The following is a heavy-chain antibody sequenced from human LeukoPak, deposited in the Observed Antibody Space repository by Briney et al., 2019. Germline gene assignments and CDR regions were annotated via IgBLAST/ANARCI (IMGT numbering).Heavy chain of an antibody. Sequence: PGGSLRLSCAASGFTFGSYAMHWVRQAPGKGLEYVSAITNDGGTTFYANSVKGRFTISRGNSKNTLFLQMGSLRPEDMAVYYCARADDFTYDFWGQGTPVTVSS. D-gene: IGHD2-21*02. J-gene: IGHJ4*02. CDR1: GFTFGSYA. V-gene: IGHV3-64*01. CDR3: ARADDFTYDF. CDR2: ITNDGGTT.